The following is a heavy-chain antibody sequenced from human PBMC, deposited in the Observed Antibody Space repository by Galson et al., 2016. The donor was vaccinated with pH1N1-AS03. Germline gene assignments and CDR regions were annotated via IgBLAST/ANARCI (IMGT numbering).Heavy chain of an antibody. CDR1: GLTFSSYA. D-gene: IGHD3-9*01. V-gene: IGHV1-69*05. J-gene: IGHJ4*02. CDR2: VKGVFRTT. CDR3: ATAGNYFDIRRFDY. Sequence: SVKVSCKASGLTFSSYAISWVRQAPGQGLEWMGGVKGVFRTTNYAQKFQGRITITMDPSTGTAYMEVSSLRAEDTAVYYCATAGNYFDIRRFDYWGQGTPVTVFS.